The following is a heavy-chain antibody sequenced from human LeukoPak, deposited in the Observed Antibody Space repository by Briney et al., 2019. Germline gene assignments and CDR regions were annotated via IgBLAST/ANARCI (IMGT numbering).Heavy chain of an antibody. Sequence: SETLSLTGTVSGGSISSYYWSWIRQPPGKGLEWIGYIYYSGSTNYNPSLKSRVTISVDTSKNQFSLKLSSVTAADTAVYYCARHSAWWELLEYYFDYWGQGTLVTVSS. D-gene: IGHD1-26*01. J-gene: IGHJ4*02. CDR1: GGSISSYY. CDR3: ARHSAWWELLEYYFDY. CDR2: IYYSGST. V-gene: IGHV4-59*08.